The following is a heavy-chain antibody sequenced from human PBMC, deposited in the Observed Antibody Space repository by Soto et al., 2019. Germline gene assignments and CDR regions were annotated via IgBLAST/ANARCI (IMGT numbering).Heavy chain of an antibody. CDR1: GFSFSSYG. J-gene: IGHJ6*02. Sequence: LRLSCTASGFSFSSYGIHWVRQAPGKGLEWVAVISYDGNNKYYADAVKGRFTISRDRAKNTVYLQMNSLRAEDTAVYHCALLPGHDDYYGMDVWGQGTTVTVSS. D-gene: IGHD5-12*01. CDR2: ISYDGNNK. V-gene: IGHV3-30*03. CDR3: ALLPGHDDYYGMDV.